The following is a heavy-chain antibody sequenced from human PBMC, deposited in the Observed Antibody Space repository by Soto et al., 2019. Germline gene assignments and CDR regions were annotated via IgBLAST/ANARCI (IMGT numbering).Heavy chain of an antibody. V-gene: IGHV3-21*01. CDR1: GFTFSSYS. D-gene: IGHD6-19*01. Sequence: EVQLVESGGGLVKPGGSLRLSCAASGFTFSSYSMNWVRQAPGKGLEWVSSISSSSSYIYYADSVKGRFTISRDNAKNSLHLQMNSLRAKDTAVYYWARDVISSVWYVGRGDYWGQGTLVTVSS. CDR2: ISSSSSYI. CDR3: ARDVISSVWYVGRGDY. J-gene: IGHJ4*02.